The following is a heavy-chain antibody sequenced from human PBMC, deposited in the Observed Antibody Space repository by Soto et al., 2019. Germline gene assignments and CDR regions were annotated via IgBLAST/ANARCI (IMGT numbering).Heavy chain of an antibody. J-gene: IGHJ4*02. V-gene: IGHV4-34*01. CDR3: ARQYCSSTSCYFDY. Sequence: QVQLQQWGAGLLKPSETLSLTCAVYCGSFSGYYWSWIRQPPGKGLEWIGEINHSGSTNYNQSLKSRVTISVDTSKNHFSLKLSSVTAADTAVYYCARQYCSSTSCYFDYWGQGTLVTVSS. D-gene: IGHD2-2*01. CDR2: INHSGST. CDR1: CGSFSGYY.